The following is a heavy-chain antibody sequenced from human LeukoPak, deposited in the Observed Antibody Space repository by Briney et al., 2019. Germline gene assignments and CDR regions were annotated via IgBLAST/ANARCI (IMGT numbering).Heavy chain of an antibody. Sequence: SETLSLTCTVSGGSISSTGYYWGWIRQSPVKGLEWIGTIYHSGSTYYNPSLKSRVTISVDTSKNQFSLKLSSVTAADMAVYYCTRHQWWLAPRNFDYWGQGTLVTVSS. CDR2: IYHSGST. D-gene: IGHD2-8*01. CDR1: GGSISSTGYY. V-gene: IGHV4-39*01. J-gene: IGHJ4*02. CDR3: TRHQWWLAPRNFDY.